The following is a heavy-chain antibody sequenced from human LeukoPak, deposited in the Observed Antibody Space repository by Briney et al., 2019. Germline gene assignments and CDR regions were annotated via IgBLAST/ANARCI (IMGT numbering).Heavy chain of an antibody. V-gene: IGHV4-39*07. Sequence: SETLSLTCTVSGGSISSSSYYWGWIRQPPGKGLEWIGSIYYSGSTYYNPSLKSRVTISVDTSKNQFSLKLSSVTAADTAVYYCARDLSYGSGSSEGNWGQGTLATVSS. D-gene: IGHD3-10*01. CDR1: GGSISSSSYY. CDR2: IYYSGST. CDR3: ARDLSYGSGSSEGN. J-gene: IGHJ4*02.